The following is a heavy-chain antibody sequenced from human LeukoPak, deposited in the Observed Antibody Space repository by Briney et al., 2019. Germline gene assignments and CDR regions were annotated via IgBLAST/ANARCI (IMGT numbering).Heavy chain of an antibody. Sequence: GGSLRLSCAASGFTFSSYAMHGVRQAPAKGLEWVAVISYDGSNKYYADSVKGRFTISRDNPKNTLYLQMNGLRAEDTAVYYCARDLHSSSWYFAYWGQGTLVTVSS. CDR2: ISYDGSNK. CDR3: ARDLHSSSWYFAY. V-gene: IGHV3-30-3*01. J-gene: IGHJ4*02. D-gene: IGHD6-13*01. CDR1: GFTFSSYA.